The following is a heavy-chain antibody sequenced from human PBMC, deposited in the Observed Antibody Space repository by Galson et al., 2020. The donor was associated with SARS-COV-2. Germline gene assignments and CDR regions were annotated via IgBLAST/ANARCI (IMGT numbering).Heavy chain of an antibody. D-gene: IGHD6-19*01. J-gene: IGHJ6*02. CDR1: GFTFSSYW. CDR3: ARDGLAVAGNHYYYGMDV. V-gene: IGHV3-7*03. CDR2: IKQDGSEK. Sequence: GSLRLSCAASGFTFSSYWMSWVRQAPGKGLEWVANIKQDGSEKYYVDSVKGRFTISRDNAKNSLYLQMNSLRAEDTAVYYCARDGLAVAGNHYYYGMDVWGQGTTVTVSS.